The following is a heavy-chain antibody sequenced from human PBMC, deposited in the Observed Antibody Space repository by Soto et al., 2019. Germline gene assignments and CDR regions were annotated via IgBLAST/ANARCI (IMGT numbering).Heavy chain of an antibody. J-gene: IGHJ6*03. CDR1: GGSISSYY. V-gene: IGHV4-59*01. Sequence: SETLSLTCTVSGGSISSYYWSWIRQPPGKGLEWIGYIYYSGSTNYNPSLKSRVTISVDTSKNQFSLKLSSVTAANTAVYYCAGGGSIVAATRRHMDAWGKGTTVTVSS. CDR2: IYYSGST. D-gene: IGHD6-13*01. CDR3: AGGGSIVAATRRHMDA.